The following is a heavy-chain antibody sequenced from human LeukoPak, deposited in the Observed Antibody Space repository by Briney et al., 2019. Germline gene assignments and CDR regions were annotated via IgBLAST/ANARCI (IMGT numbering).Heavy chain of an antibody. V-gene: IGHV4-59*01. CDR2: IYYSGST. CDR3: ARDPSGYFNY. J-gene: IGHJ4*02. CDR1: GGSISSYY. D-gene: IGHD3-22*01. Sequence: SATLSRTCTVSGGSISSYYWSRIRQPPGKGLEWIGYIYYSGSTNYNPSLKSRVTISVDTSENQFSLKLSSVTAADTAVYYCARDPSGYFNYWGQGTLATVSP.